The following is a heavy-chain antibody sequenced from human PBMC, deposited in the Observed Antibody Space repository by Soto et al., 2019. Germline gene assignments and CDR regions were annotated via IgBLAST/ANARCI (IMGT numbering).Heavy chain of an antibody. CDR2: IGTAGDT. CDR1: GFTFSSYD. J-gene: IGHJ3*02. CDR3: ARAQGTRRDSSGYSNDAFDI. Sequence: GGSLRLSCAASGFTFSSYDMHWVRQATGKGLEWVSAIGTAGDTYYPGSVKGRFTISRENAKNSLYLQMNSLRAGDTAVYYCARAQGTRRDSSGYSNDAFDIWGQGTMVTVSS. D-gene: IGHD3-22*01. V-gene: IGHV3-13*01.